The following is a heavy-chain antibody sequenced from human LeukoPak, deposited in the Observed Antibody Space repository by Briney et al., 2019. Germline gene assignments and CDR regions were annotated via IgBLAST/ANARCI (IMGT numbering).Heavy chain of an antibody. D-gene: IGHD3-3*01. CDR1: GGSFSGYY. V-gene: IGHV4-34*01. J-gene: IGHJ4*02. Sequence: SETLSLTCAVYGGSFSGYYWSWIRQPPGKGLEWIGEINHSGSTNYNPSLKSRVTISVDTSKNQFSLKLSSVTAADTAVYYCARLWSSDYWGQATLVTVSS. CDR3: ARLWSSDY. CDR2: INHSGST.